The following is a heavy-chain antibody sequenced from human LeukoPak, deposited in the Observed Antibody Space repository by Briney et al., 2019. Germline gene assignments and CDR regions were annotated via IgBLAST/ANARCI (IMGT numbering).Heavy chain of an antibody. CDR2: INHSGST. CDR3: ARQGAFGIVAPVY. D-gene: IGHD1-26*01. Sequence: SETLSLTCAVYGGSFSGYYWSWIRQPPGKGLEWIGEINHSGSTNYNPSLKSRVTISVDTSKNQFSLKLSSVTAADTAVYYCARQGAFGIVAPVYWGQGTLVTVSS. J-gene: IGHJ4*02. CDR1: GGSFSGYY. V-gene: IGHV4-34*01.